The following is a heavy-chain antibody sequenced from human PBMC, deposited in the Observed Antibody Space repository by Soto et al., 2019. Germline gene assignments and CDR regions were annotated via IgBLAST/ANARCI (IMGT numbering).Heavy chain of an antibody. CDR2: TYYRSKWKN. J-gene: IGHJ4*02. Sequence: PSQTLSLTCVISVYSVSSNSAAWDWVRQSRSRGLGCLGRTYYRSKWKNDYAVSVNSRITINTDTSKNQLSLQLNSVTPEDTAVYYCVRGVDSSFAYWGQGTLVTVSS. D-gene: IGHD6-13*01. CDR3: VRGVDSSFAY. CDR1: VYSVSSNSAA. V-gene: IGHV6-1*01.